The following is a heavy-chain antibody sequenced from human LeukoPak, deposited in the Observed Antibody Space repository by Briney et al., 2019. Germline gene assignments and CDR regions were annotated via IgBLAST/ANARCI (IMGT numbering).Heavy chain of an antibody. J-gene: IGHJ4*02. V-gene: IGHV3-30*02. CDR3: AIEPTMVRGVILRLDY. CDR1: GFTFSSYG. D-gene: IGHD3-10*01. CDR2: IRYDGSNK. Sequence: GGSLRLSCAASGFTFSSYGMHWVRQAPGKGLEWVAFIRYDGSNKYYADSVKGRFTISRDNSKNTLYLQMNSLRAEDTAVYYCAIEPTMVRGVILRLDYWGQGTLVTVSS.